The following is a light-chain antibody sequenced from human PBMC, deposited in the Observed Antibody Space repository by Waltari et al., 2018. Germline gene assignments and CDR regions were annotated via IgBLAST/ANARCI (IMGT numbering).Light chain of an antibody. CDR3: QQYYDIPWT. CDR2: WAS. Sequence: DIVMTQSPDSLAVSLGERVTINCKSSQGVLYSSNSQNYLAWYRQKPGQPPKLLIYWASARESGVPDRFSGSESGTDFTLTISSLQAEDVAVYYCQQYYDIPWTFGQGTKVEIK. CDR1: QGVLYSSNSQNY. V-gene: IGKV4-1*01. J-gene: IGKJ1*01.